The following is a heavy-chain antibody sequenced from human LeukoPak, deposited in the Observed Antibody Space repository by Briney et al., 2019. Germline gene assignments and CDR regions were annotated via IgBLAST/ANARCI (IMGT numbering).Heavy chain of an antibody. Sequence: PGGSLRLSCKGSGYSFTNYRISWVRHMPGRGLEWMGWIDASGSYTNYSPSFQGHVTISADKSSSTAYLQWSSLKASDTAIYYCARHVLYSYGPQWWFDPWGQGTLVTVSS. CDR2: IDASGSYT. CDR1: GYSFTNYR. CDR3: ARHVLYSYGPQWWFDP. J-gene: IGHJ5*02. D-gene: IGHD5-18*01. V-gene: IGHV5-10-1*01.